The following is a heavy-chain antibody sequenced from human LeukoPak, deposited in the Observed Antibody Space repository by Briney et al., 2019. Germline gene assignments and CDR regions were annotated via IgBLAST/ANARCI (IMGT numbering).Heavy chain of an antibody. D-gene: IGHD1-26*01. J-gene: IGHJ4*02. CDR1: GFAFDDYS. V-gene: IGHV3-21*01. CDR3: ARDPTPRWELLPYFDY. Sequence: GGSLRLSCAASGFAFDDYSVNWVRQTPGKGLEWISSISSGGRYIFYADSVKGRFTISRDNAKNSLFLQMTSLSAEDTAVYYCARDPTPRWELLPYFDYWGQGGRVTVYS. CDR2: ISSGGRYI.